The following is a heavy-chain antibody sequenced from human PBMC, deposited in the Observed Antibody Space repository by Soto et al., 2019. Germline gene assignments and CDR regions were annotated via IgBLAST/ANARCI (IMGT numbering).Heavy chain of an antibody. J-gene: IGHJ4*02. CDR2: IYPGDSDT. Sequence: PGESLKISCKGSGYTFTDYWIGWVRQLPGKGLEWMGIIYPGDSDTRYSPSFQGQVTISDDNSIDTAYLEWTTLRASDSAMYYCARHSLATQPGDYWGQGTRVTVSS. D-gene: IGHD5-12*01. CDR1: GYTFTDYW. V-gene: IGHV5-51*01. CDR3: ARHSLATQPGDY.